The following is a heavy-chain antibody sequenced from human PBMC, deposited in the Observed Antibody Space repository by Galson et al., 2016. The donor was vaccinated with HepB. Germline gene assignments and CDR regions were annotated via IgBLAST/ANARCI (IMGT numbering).Heavy chain of an antibody. Sequence: QSGAEVKKPGESLRISCKGSGSSFTTYWISWVRQMPGKGLEWMGRIDPSDSYTNYSPSFQGHVAFSADKSMNTAYLQWDNLKASDTAIYYCARESLDNSGKASPLDVWGQGTTVIVSS. CDR1: GSSFTTYW. D-gene: IGHD3-22*01. CDR3: ARESLDNSGKASPLDV. J-gene: IGHJ6*02. V-gene: IGHV5-10-1*01. CDR2: IDPSDSYT.